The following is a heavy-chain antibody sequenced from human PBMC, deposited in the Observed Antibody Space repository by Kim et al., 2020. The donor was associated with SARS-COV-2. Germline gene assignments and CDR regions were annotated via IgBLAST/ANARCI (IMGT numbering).Heavy chain of an antibody. V-gene: IGHV3-9*01. D-gene: IGHD6-13*01. CDR3: AKAGDRSSWYDYYYGMD. CDR1: GFTFDDYA. J-gene: IGHJ6*01. CDR2: ISWNSGSI. Sequence: GGSLRLSCAASGFTFDDYAMHWVRQAPGKGLEWVSGISWNSGSIGYADSVKGRFTISRDNAKNSLYLQMNSLRAEDTALYYCAKAGDRSSWYDYYYGMD.